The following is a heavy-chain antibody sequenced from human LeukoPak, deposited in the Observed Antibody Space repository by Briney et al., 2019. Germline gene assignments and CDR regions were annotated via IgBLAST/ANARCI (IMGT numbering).Heavy chain of an antibody. Sequence: GGSLRLSCEASGLTFSSYWMSWVRQAPGKGLEWVANIKQDGSEKYYVDSVKGRFTISRDNAKNSVYLQMNSLRAEDTAVYYCARAVGSGDAYWGRGTLVTVSS. CDR1: GLTFSSYW. D-gene: IGHD2-15*01. J-gene: IGHJ4*02. V-gene: IGHV3-7*03. CDR3: ARAVGSGDAY. CDR2: IKQDGSEK.